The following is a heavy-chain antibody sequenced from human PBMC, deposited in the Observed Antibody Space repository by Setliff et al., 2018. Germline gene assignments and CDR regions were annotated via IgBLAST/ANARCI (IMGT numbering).Heavy chain of an antibody. CDR3: ARLGGGGNNYFDY. CDR1: GYSISSGYN. J-gene: IGHJ4*02. Sequence: SETLSLTCAVSGYSISSGYNWGWIRQPPGKGLEWIASIYYRGSTSYNSSLKSRVSISVDTSKNQFSLNLNSVTAADTAVYYCARLGGGGNNYFDYWGQGTLVTVSS. CDR2: IYYRGST. D-gene: IGHD1-26*01. V-gene: IGHV4-38-2*01.